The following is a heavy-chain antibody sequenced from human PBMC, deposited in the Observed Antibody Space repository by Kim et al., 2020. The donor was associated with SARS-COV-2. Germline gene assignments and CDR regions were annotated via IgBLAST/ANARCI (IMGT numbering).Heavy chain of an antibody. J-gene: IGHJ6*02. CDR1: GFTFSSYA. V-gene: IGHV3-23*01. Sequence: GGSLRLSCAASGFTFSSYAMSWVRQAPGKGLEWVSAISGSGGSTYYADSVKGRFTISRDNSKNTLYLQMNSLRAEDTAVYYCAKCLVYCSSTSCYDHNYYCYGMDVWGQGTTVTVSS. CDR2: ISGSGGST. CDR3: AKCLVYCSSTSCYDHNYYCYGMDV. D-gene: IGHD2-2*01.